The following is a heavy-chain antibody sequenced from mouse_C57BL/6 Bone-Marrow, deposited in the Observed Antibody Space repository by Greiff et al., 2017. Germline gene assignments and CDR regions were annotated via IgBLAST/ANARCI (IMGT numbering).Heavy chain of an antibody. Sequence: QVQLQQPGAELVKPGASVKMSCKASGYTFTSYWITWVKQRPGQGLEWIGDIYPGSGSTNYNEKFKSKATLTVDTSSSTAYMQLSSLTSGDSAVYYCARGYYYGSSYWFAYWGQGTLVTVSA. CDR2: IYPGSGST. CDR3: ARGYYYGSSYWFAY. V-gene: IGHV1-55*01. CDR1: GYTFTSYW. J-gene: IGHJ3*01. D-gene: IGHD1-1*01.